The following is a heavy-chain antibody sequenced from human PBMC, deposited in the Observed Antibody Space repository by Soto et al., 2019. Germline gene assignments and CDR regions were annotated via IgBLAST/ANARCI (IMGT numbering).Heavy chain of an antibody. D-gene: IGHD3-10*01. V-gene: IGHV1-69*01. Sequence: QVQLVQSGAEVKKPGSSVKVSCKASGGTFSASAINWVRQVPGQGLEWMGGFIPMFGTTNYRQKFQGRVTITADESTTTAYMEIRSLTSDDTAVYYCATDRGSGSFFFDYWGQGTLISVSS. J-gene: IGHJ4*02. CDR1: GGTFSASA. CDR3: ATDRGSGSFFFDY. CDR2: FIPMFGTT.